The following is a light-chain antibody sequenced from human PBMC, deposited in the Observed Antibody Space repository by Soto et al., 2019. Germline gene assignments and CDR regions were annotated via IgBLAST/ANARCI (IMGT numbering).Light chain of an antibody. J-gene: IGKJ4*01. CDR1: RTIGSN. Sequence: EIVMTQSPATLSVSPGERATISCMASRTIGSNLAWYQLTPGQAPRLLMYDVSTRATDIPTRFSGTGSGTDFTLTISSLQSDDFAVYYCQQYYNWLSFGGGTNIEIK. CDR3: QQYYNWLS. V-gene: IGKV3-15*01. CDR2: DVS.